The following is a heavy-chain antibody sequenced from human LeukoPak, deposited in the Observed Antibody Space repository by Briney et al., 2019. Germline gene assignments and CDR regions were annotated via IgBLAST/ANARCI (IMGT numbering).Heavy chain of an antibody. Sequence: SETLSLTCTVSGGSISSYYWSWIRQPAGKGLEWIGRIYTSGSTNYNPSLKSRVTISVDTSKNQFSLKLSSVTAADTAVYYCARLSKKGLRYFDWLSWGQGTLVTVSS. CDR3: ARLSKKGLRYFDWLS. CDR1: GGSISSYY. D-gene: IGHD3-9*01. CDR2: IYTSGST. V-gene: IGHV4-4*07. J-gene: IGHJ5*02.